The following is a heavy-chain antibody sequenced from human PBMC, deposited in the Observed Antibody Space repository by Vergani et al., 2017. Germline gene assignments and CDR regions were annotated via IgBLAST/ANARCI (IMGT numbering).Heavy chain of an antibody. CDR2: ISGSATGGVT. CDR3: TKAGQYDSDNFHDS. Sequence: EVQLVESGGDLAQPGGSLTLSCVAYGLVFSDYTMSWVRQAPGRGLEWVSIISGSATGGVTYVADSVKGRFTIFRDNSQTTVFLQMNSLRADDSAVYYCTKAGQYDSDNFHDSWGQGALVTVAS. CDR1: GLVFSDYT. J-gene: IGHJ1*01. D-gene: IGHD3-22*01. V-gene: IGHV3-23*04.